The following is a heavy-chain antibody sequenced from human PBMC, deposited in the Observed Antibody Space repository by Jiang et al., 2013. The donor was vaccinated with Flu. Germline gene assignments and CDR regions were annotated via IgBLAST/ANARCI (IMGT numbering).Heavy chain of an antibody. CDR1: GGSISSYY. V-gene: IGHV4-59*08. CDR3: ARRVVTPHYWYFDL. J-gene: IGHJ2*01. D-gene: IGHD4-23*01. CDR2: IYYSGST. Sequence: SETLSLTCTVSGGSISSYYWSWIRQPPGKGLEWIGYIYYSGSTNXNPSLKSRVTISVDTSKNQFSLKLSSVTAADTAVYYCARRVVTPHYWYFDLWGRGTLVTVSS.